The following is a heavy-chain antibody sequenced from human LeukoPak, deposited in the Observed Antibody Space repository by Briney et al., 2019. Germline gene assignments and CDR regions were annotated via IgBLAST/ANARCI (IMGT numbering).Heavy chain of an antibody. CDR3: ARMLGYCSSTSCYRGGSWCDP. D-gene: IGHD2-2*02. CDR1: GGSFSGYY. J-gene: IGHJ5*02. V-gene: IGHV4-34*01. CDR2: INHSGST. Sequence: SETLSLTCAVYGGSFSGYYWSWIRQPPGKGLEWVGEINHSGSTNYNPSLKSRVTISVDTSKNQFSLKLSSVTAADTAVYYCARMLGYCSSTSCYRGGSWCDPWSQGTLVTVSS.